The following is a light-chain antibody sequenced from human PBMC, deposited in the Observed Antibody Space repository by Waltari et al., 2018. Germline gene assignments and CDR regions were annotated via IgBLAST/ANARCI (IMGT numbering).Light chain of an antibody. CDR1: QSVSSN. Sequence: ETVMTQSPATLSVSPGERATLSCRASQSVSSNLAWYQQKTGQAPRLLIYGASTRATGIPARFSGSGSGTEFTLTISSLQSEDFAVYYCQQYNNWPPGTFGQGTKLEI. V-gene: IGKV3-15*01. J-gene: IGKJ2*02. CDR2: GAS. CDR3: QQYNNWPPGT.